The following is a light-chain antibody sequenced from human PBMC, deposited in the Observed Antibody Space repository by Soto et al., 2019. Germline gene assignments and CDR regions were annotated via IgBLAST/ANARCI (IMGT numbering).Light chain of an antibody. J-gene: IGLJ2*01. Sequence: QSALTQPASVSGSPRQSITISCTGTSSDIGAYNFVSWYQPHPGKAPKLMLYDVNNRPSGVSNRFSGSKSGNTASLTISGLQAEDEADYYCTSWTTSTTMIFGGGTKVTVL. V-gene: IGLV2-14*03. CDR1: SSDIGAYNF. CDR3: TSWTTSTTMI. CDR2: DVN.